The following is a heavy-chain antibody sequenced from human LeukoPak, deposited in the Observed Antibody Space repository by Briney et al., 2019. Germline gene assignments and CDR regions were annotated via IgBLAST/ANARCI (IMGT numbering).Heavy chain of an antibody. V-gene: IGHV4-39*07. J-gene: IGHJ6*03. Sequence: PSETLSLTCTVSGGSISSSSDYWGWIRQPPGKGLEWIGSIYYSGSTYYNLSLKSRVTISVDTSKNQFSLKLSSVTAADTAVYYCARAFKGSDYYYYMDVWGKGTTVTVSS. D-gene: IGHD3-16*01. CDR1: GGSISSSSDY. CDR2: IYYSGST. CDR3: ARAFKGSDYYYYMDV.